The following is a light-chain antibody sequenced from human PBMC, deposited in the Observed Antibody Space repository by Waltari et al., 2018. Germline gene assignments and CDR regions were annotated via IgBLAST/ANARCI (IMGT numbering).Light chain of an antibody. CDR2: EGT. CDR3: CSSAGSSTWV. CDR1: SNDIGTYNL. V-gene: IGLV2-23*01. J-gene: IGLJ3*02. Sequence: QSALTQPASVSGSPGQSITISCTGTSNDIGTYNLVSWYQQYPGKAPKLMIYEGTKRPSGVANRFSGSNSGNTASLTISGLQAEDEADYYCCSSAGSSTWVFGGGTKLTVL.